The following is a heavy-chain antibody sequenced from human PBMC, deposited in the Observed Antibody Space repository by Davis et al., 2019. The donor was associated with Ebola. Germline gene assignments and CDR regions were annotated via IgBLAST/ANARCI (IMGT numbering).Heavy chain of an antibody. CDR3: AKAWDGDYHGFAY. D-gene: IGHD4-17*01. J-gene: IGHJ4*02. CDR2: IYHSGTT. V-gene: IGHV4-4*02. CDR1: GGSISSSNW. Sequence: MPSETLSLTCAVSGGSISSSNWWSWVRQPPGKGLEWIGEIYHSGTTTYNPSFKSRVILSVDNSRNQFSLKLSSVTAADTAVYYCAKAWDGDYHGFAYWGQGILVTVSS.